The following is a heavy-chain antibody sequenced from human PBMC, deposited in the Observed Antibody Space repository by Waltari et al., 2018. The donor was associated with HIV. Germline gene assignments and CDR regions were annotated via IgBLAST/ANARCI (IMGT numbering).Heavy chain of an antibody. CDR2: IYPSGST. CDR1: GGSISSGSYY. J-gene: IGHJ6*02. CDR3: ARVFCSGGSCDGDGRYGMDV. Sequence: QVQLQESGPGLVKPLQTLSLTCTVSGGSISSGSYYWNCIRQPAGKGLEWIGRIYPSGSTNHNPSHKSLVTISVDTSKNQFALKLSSVTAADTAVYYCARVFCSGGSCDGDGRYGMDVWGQGTTVTVSS. D-gene: IGHD2-15*01. V-gene: IGHV4-61*02.